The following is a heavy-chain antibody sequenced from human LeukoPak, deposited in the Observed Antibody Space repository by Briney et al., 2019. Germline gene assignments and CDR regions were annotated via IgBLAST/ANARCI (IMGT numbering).Heavy chain of an antibody. CDR2: FYPNSAYT. Sequence: ASVKVSCKASGYTFTDYAVHWVRQAPGQGLEWLGIFYPNSAYTIYAQTFQGRVTMTGDASTDSAYMELSSLRSEDTAIYFCAREALSEVFGLDVWGQGTTVTVSS. CDR3: AREALSEVFGLDV. CDR1: GYTFTDYA. V-gene: IGHV1-46*01. J-gene: IGHJ6*02.